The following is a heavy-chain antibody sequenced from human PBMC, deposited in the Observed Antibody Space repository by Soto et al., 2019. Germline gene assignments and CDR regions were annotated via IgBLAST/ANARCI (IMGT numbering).Heavy chain of an antibody. CDR2: ISGYNGDT. CDR3: AKNGQPPYYYYGLDV. D-gene: IGHD2-8*01. Sequence: QGQLVQSEAEVKKPGASVKVSCKASGYTFTRYGISWVRQAPGQGLEWMGWISGYNGDTTYAQKLQSRVTXTXXXSXXTAYMELRSLTSDDTAVYYCAKNGQPPYYYYGLDVWGQGTKVTVSS. J-gene: IGHJ6*02. CDR1: GYTFTRYG. V-gene: IGHV1-18*01.